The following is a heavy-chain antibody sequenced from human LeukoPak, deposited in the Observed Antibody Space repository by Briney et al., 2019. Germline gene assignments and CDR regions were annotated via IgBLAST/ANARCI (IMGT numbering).Heavy chain of an antibody. CDR3: ARVVGRDGYNP. CDR2: IYYSGST. D-gene: IGHD5-12*01. CDR1: GGSISSGGYY. Sequence: SETLSLTCTVPGGSISSGGYYWSWIRQHPGKGLEWIGYIYYSGSTYYNPSLKSRVTISVDTSKNQFSLKLSSVTAADTAVYYCARVVGRDGYNPWGQGTLVTVSS. V-gene: IGHV4-31*03. J-gene: IGHJ4*02.